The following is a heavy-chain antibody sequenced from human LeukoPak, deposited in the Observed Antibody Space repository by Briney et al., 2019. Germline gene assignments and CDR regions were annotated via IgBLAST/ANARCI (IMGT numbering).Heavy chain of an antibody. J-gene: IGHJ4*02. CDR3: ARDGYSGYGVDY. CDR2: ISHSGSTT. Sequence: SGTLSLTCAVSGASISNGYWWSWVRQPPGKGLEWIGEISHSGSTTNYNPSLKSRVTISLDKSKNQFSLSLNSVTAADTAVYYCARDGYSGYGVDYWGQGTLVTVSS. D-gene: IGHD5-12*01. CDR1: GASISNGYW. V-gene: IGHV4-4*02.